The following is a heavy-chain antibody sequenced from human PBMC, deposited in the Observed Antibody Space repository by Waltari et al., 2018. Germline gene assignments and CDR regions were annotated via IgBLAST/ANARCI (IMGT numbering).Heavy chain of an antibody. V-gene: IGHV3-74*01. Sequence: EVQLVESGGGLVQPGGSLRLSWAASGFPFSTYWIHWVRQAPGKGLVWVSRINTDGSSTSYADSVKGRFTVSRDNAKNMLYLQMNSLRAEDTAVYYCARGGSSGYSFGFYWGQGSLVTVSS. CDR3: ARGGSSGYSFGFY. J-gene: IGHJ4*02. D-gene: IGHD5-18*01. CDR2: INTDGSST. CDR1: GFPFSTYW.